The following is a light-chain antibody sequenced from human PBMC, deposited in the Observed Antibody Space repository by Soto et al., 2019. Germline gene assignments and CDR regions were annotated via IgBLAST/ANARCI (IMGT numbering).Light chain of an antibody. CDR1: NNDIGGYNY. V-gene: IGLV2-14*03. Sequence: QSALTQPASVSGSPGQSIAISCTGTNNDIGGYNYVSWYQQHPGKAPKLMIYDVTDRPSGVSSRFSGSKSGSAASLTISGLQSEDEADYYCSSYSSRTTHMVFGGGTKPTVL. CDR2: DVT. J-gene: IGLJ2*01. CDR3: SSYSSRTTHMV.